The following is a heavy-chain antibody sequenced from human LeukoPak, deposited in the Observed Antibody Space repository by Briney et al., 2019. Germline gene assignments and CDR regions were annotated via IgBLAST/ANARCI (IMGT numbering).Heavy chain of an antibody. V-gene: IGHV4-39*07. CDR2: IYTSGST. D-gene: IGHD5-18*01. Sequence: SETLSLTCTVSGGSISSSIYYWGWIRQPPGKGLEWIGRIYTSGSTNYNPSLKSRVTMSVDTSKNQFSLKLSSVTAADTAVYYCARENVDTAMGLDYWGQGTLVTVSS. CDR1: GGSISSSIYY. J-gene: IGHJ4*02. CDR3: ARENVDTAMGLDY.